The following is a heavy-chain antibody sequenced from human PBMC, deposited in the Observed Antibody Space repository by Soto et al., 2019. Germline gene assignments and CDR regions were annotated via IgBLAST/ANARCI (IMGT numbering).Heavy chain of an antibody. V-gene: IGHV1-69*02. D-gene: IGHD3-10*01. CDR2: IIPILGIA. CDR3: ASGVRDMGWRNAFDI. J-gene: IGHJ3*02. CDR1: GGTFSSYT. Sequence: SVKVSCKASGGTFSSYTISWVRQAPGQGLEWMGRIIPILGIANYAQKFQGRVTITADKSTSTAYMELSSLRSEDTAVYYCASGVRDMGWRNAFDIWGQGTMVTVSS.